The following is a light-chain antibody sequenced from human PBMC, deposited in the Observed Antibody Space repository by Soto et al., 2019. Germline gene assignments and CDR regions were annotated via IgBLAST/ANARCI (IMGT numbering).Light chain of an antibody. CDR1: QSVSSSY. V-gene: IGKV3-20*01. Sequence: EIVLTQSPGTLSLSPGERATLSCKASQSVSSSYLAWYRQKPGQAPRLLIHGASSRATGIPNRFSGSGSGTDFTLTISRLEPEDFAVYYCQQYGSSPSITFGQVTRLDIK. CDR3: QQYGSSPSIT. CDR2: GAS. J-gene: IGKJ5*01.